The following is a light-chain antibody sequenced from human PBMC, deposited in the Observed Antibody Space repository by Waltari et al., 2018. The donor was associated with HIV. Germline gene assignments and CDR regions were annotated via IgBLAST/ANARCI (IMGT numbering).Light chain of an antibody. Sequence: EIVTTQSPDTLSVVLRDRPSLNCKSRQNILYSSNTKNYLALYQQKPGQPPKLLIYWASARESGVPGRFSGSGSGTDFTLTISSLQAEDVAVYYCQQYYSIPYTFGQGTKLEIK. V-gene: IGKV4-1*01. CDR2: WAS. CDR3: QQYYSIPYT. J-gene: IGKJ2*01. CDR1: QNILYSSNTKNY.